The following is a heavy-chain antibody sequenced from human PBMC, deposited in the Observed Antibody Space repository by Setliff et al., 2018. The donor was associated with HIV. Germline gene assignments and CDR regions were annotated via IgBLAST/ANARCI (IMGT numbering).Heavy chain of an antibody. CDR3: SVIDY. J-gene: IGHJ4*02. CDR2: SHYSGRT. V-gene: IGHV4-31*03. CDR1: GDSISSGGFY. Sequence: PSETLSLTCTVSGDSISSGGFYCNWFRQYPEKGLEWIGWSHYSGRTNFNPSLRSRATISFDTSKNQFSLKLSSVTAADTAVYYCSVIDYWGQGTLVTVSS.